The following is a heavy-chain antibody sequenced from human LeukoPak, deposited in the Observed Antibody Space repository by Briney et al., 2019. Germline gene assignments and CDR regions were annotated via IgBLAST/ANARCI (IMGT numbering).Heavy chain of an antibody. CDR3: AKSPPRRSYDFWSGYYSGPDY. D-gene: IGHD3-3*01. CDR1: GFTFSNYA. CDR2: ISGSGGST. V-gene: IGHV3-23*01. J-gene: IGHJ4*02. Sequence: GGSLRLSCAASGFTFSNYAMTWVRQAPGKGLEWVSAISGSGGSTYYADSVKGRFTISRDNSKNTLYLQMNSLRAEDTAVYYCAKSPPRRSYDFWSGYYSGPDYWGQGTLVTVSS.